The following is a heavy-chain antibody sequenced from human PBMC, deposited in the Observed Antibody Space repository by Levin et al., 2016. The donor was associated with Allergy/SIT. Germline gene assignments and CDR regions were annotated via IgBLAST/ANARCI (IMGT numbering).Heavy chain of an antibody. CDR3: AHRLVDFWSGSNGAFDI. Sequence: RQAPGKALEWLALIYWNDDKRYSPSLKSRLTITKDTSKNQVVLTMTNMDPVDTATYYCAHRLVDFWSGSNGAFDIWGQGTMVTVSS. CDR2: IYWNDDK. D-gene: IGHD3-3*01. J-gene: IGHJ3*02. V-gene: IGHV2-5*01.